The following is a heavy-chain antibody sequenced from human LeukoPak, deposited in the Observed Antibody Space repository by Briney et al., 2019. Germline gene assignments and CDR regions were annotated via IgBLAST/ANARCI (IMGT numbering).Heavy chain of an antibody. J-gene: IGHJ6*02. D-gene: IGHD2-15*01. V-gene: IGHV1-58*02. CDR2: IVVGSGNT. CDR3: AADVVVVAADFYYYYYGMDV. CDR1: GYTLTELS. Sequence: GASVKVSCKVSGYTLTELSMHWVRQARGQRLEWIGWIVVGSGNTNYAQKFQERVTITRDMSTSTAYMELSSLRSEDTAVYYCAADVVVVAADFYYYYYGMDVWGQGTTVTVSS.